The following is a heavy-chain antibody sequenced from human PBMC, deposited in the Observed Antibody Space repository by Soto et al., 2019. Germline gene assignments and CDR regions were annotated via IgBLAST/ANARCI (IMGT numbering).Heavy chain of an antibody. D-gene: IGHD6-19*01. J-gene: IGHJ3*02. CDR2: ISGSGGTT. Sequence: EVQLLESGGGLVQPGGSLRLSCAASGFTFSSYAMSWFRQAPGKGLEWVSAISGSGGTTYYADSVKGRFTFSRDNSKNTLYLQMNSLRAEDTAVSYCAKTANGWFRAFDIWGKGTMVSVSS. CDR3: AKTANGWFRAFDI. V-gene: IGHV3-23*01. CDR1: GFTFSSYA.